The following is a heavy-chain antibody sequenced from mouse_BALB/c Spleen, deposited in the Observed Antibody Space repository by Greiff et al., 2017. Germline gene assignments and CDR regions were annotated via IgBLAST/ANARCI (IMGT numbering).Heavy chain of an antibody. CDR1: GFTFSDYY. CDR3: ARDGNYVPRFAY. J-gene: IGHJ3*01. D-gene: IGHD2-1*01. V-gene: IGHV5-4*02. CDR2: ISDGGSYT. Sequence: EVQGVESGGGLVKPGGSLKLSCAASGFTFSDYYMYWVRQTPEKRLEWVATISDGGSYTYYPDSVKGRFTISRDNAKNNLYLQMSSLKSEDTAMYYCARDGNYVPRFAYWGQGTLVTVSA.